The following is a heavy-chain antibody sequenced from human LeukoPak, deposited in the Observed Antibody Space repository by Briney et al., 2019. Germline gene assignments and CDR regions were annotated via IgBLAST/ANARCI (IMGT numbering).Heavy chain of an antibody. CDR3: ARVVGYCSSTSCYLFDP. Sequence: SETLSLTCTVSGGSISSYYWSWIRQPAGKGLEWIGRIYTSGSTNYNPSLKSRVTMSVDTSKNQFSLKLSSVTAADTAVYYCARVVGYCSSTSCYLFDPWGQGTLVTVSS. J-gene: IGHJ5*02. CDR1: GGSISSYY. V-gene: IGHV4-4*07. D-gene: IGHD2-2*01. CDR2: IYTSGST.